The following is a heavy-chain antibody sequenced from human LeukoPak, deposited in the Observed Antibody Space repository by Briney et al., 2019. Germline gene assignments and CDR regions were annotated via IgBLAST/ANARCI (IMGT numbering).Heavy chain of an antibody. CDR3: ARDDSYGSLVYYYGMDV. CDR2: ISSSSSTI. CDR1: GFTFSSYS. J-gene: IGHJ6*02. D-gene: IGHD5-18*01. V-gene: IGHV3-48*01. Sequence: GGSLRLSGAASGFTFSSYSMNWVRKAPGKGLEWVSYISSSSSTIYYADSVKGRFTISRDNAKNSLYLQMNSLRAEDTAVYYCARDDSYGSLVYYYGMDVWGQGTTVTVSS.